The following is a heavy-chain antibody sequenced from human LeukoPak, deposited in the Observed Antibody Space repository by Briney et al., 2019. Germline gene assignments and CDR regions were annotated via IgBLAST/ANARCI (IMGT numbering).Heavy chain of an antibody. J-gene: IGHJ6*03. CDR3: ASSSSSVWYYYYMDV. CDR2: IYYSGST. CDR1: GVSISSGGYY. V-gene: IGHV4-31*03. D-gene: IGHD6-6*01. Sequence: SEALSLTCTVSGVSISSGGYYWSWIRQHPGKGLELIGYIYYSGSTYYNPSLKSRVTISVDTSKNQFSLKLSSVTAADTAVYYCASSSSSVWYYYYMDVWGKGTTVTVSS.